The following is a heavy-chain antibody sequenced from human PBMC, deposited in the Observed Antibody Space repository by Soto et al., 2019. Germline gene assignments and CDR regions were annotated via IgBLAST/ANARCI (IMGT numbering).Heavy chain of an antibody. D-gene: IGHD3-16*01. CDR2: IKQDGSEN. Sequence: GGSLRLSCAASGFTFSSYWMSWVRQAPGKGLEWVANIKQDGSENYYVDSVKGRFTISRDNAKNSLYLQMNSLRAEDTAVYYCARDPGDFHINYFDYWGQGTLVTVSS. CDR3: ARDPGDFHINYFDY. V-gene: IGHV3-7*01. J-gene: IGHJ4*02. CDR1: GFTFSSYW.